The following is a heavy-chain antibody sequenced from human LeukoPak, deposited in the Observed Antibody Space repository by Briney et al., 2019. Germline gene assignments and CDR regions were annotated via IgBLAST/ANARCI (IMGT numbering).Heavy chain of an antibody. CDR2: IYYSGST. V-gene: IGHV4-39*02. D-gene: IGHD6-13*01. CDR1: GGSISSSSYY. J-gene: IGHJ4*02. Sequence: SETLSLTCTVSGGSISSSSYYWGWIRQPPGKGLEWIGSIYYSGSTYYNPSLKSRVTISVDTSKNQFSLKLSSVTAADTAVYYCAREGSQQIAAAGRFDYWGQGTPVTVSS. CDR3: AREGSQQIAAAGRFDY.